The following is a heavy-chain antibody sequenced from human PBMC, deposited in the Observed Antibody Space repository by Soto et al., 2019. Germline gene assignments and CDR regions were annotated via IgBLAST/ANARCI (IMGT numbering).Heavy chain of an antibody. D-gene: IGHD4-17*01. Sequence: QVQLQESGPGRVKPSETLSLTCTVSGGSVSGGSYYWNWIRQPPGKGLEWIGYIYFSGSTNYNPAMKRRVTMSIDTSKNQFSLKVSSVTAADTAVYCCTRDGDCGEEDVWGQATTVTVSS. CDR3: TRDGDCGEEDV. J-gene: IGHJ6*02. CDR2: IYFSGST. V-gene: IGHV4-61*01. CDR1: GGSVSGGSYY.